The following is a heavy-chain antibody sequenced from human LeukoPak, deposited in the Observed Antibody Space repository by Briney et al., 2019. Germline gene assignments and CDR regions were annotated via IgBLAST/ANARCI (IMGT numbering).Heavy chain of an antibody. CDR3: ATDNYGMLDY. CDR1: GYTFTDYY. D-gene: IGHD3-9*01. J-gene: IGHJ4*02. CDR2: VDPRSGIT. Sequence: ASVKVSCKASGYTFTDYYIHWVRRAPGQGLEWKGWVDPRSGITKCTQKFQGRVTMTRDTSINTVYVDLSGLTFDDTAVYYCATDNYGMLDYWGQGTLVTVSS. V-gene: IGHV1-2*02.